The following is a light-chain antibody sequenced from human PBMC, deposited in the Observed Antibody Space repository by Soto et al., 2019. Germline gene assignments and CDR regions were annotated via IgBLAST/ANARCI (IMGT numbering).Light chain of an antibody. Sequence: DIQMTQSPSTLSASVGDRVTITCRASQSISNWLAWYQQGPGKAPKLMIYDASTLESRVPSRFSGSGSVTEFTLTISGLRPDDFATYCCQQYNTYSYTFGQGTKLEIK. J-gene: IGKJ2*01. V-gene: IGKV1-5*01. CDR3: QQYNTYSYT. CDR2: DAS. CDR1: QSISNW.